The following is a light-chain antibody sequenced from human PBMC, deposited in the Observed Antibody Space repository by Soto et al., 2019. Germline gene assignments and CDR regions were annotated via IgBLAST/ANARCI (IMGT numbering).Light chain of an antibody. V-gene: IGLV2-14*01. CDR2: EVS. J-gene: IGLJ1*01. CDR1: NTDVGGSNY. CDR3: SSFTSSNTLEGV. Sequence: QSALTQPASVSGSPGQSITISCTGTNTDVGGSNYVSWYQQHPGKAPKLMIYEVSNRPSGVSNRFSGSKSGNTASLTISGLQAEDEDDYYCSSFTSSNTLEGVFGTGTKVTVL.